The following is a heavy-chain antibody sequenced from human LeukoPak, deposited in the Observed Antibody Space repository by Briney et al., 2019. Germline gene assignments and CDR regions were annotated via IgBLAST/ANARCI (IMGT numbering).Heavy chain of an antibody. J-gene: IGHJ6*03. CDR2: IKYSGST. V-gene: IGHV4-34*01. D-gene: IGHD2-15*01. CDR3: VRGAAPAACYHHYHMDV. Sequence: SETLSLTCAVSGGSFSGYFWTWIRQPPGKGLEWMGEIKYSGSTNYNPSLKTRLTISVDTSKKQFSLKLSSVTPAETACVYCVRGAAPAACYHHYHMDVWGKGTTVTVSS. CDR1: GGSFSGYF.